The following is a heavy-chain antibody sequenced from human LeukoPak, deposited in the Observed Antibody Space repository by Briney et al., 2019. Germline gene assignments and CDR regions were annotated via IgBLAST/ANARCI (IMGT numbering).Heavy chain of an antibody. D-gene: IGHD3-10*01. V-gene: IGHV4-39*07. J-gene: IGHJ5*02. Sequence: SETLSLTCTVSGGSISSSSYYWGWIRQPPGKGLEWIGSIYYSGSTNYNPSLKSRVTMSVDTSKNQFSLRLSSVTAADTAVYYCARDAYYYASGSYPFDPWGQGTLVTVSS. CDR2: IYYSGST. CDR3: ARDAYYYASGSYPFDP. CDR1: GGSISSSSYY.